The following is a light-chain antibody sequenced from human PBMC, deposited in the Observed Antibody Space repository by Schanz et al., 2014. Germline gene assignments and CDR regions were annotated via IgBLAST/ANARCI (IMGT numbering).Light chain of an antibody. CDR3: QHYSNIFLGA. CDR2: DAS. Sequence: DIQMTQSPSTLSASVGDRVTITCRASQSISSWLAWYQQKPGKAPKLLIYDASSLESGVPSRFSGSGSGTEFTLTISSLQPDDSATYYCQHYSNIFLGAFGQGTKVEIK. V-gene: IGKV1-5*01. CDR1: QSISSW. J-gene: IGKJ1*01.